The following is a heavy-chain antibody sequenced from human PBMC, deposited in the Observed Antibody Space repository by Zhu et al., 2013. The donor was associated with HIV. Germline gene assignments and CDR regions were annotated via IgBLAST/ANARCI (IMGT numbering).Heavy chain of an antibody. D-gene: IGHD3-10*01. CDR2: INPSGGST. CDR3: ASFGGSGRIDY. J-gene: IGHJ4*02. Sequence: QVQLVQSGAEVKKPGASVKVSCKASGYTFTSYYMHWVRQAPGQGLEWMGIINPSGGSTSYAQKFQGRVTMTRDTSTSTVYMELSSLRSEDTAVYYCASFGGSGRIDYWGQGTLVTVSS. V-gene: IGHV1-46*01. CDR1: GYTFTSYY.